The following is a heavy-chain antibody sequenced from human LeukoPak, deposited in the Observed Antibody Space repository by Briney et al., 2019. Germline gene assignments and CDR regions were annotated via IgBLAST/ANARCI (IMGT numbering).Heavy chain of an antibody. CDR2: IHYSGST. V-gene: IGHV4-39*01. CDR1: GGSISSSSYY. CDR3: ARAGYYESTSISDDAFDI. D-gene: IGHD3-22*01. Sequence: SETLSLTCTVSGGSISSSSYYWSWIRQPPGKGLEWIGSIHYSGSTYYNPSLKSRVTISVDTSKNQFSLKLSSVTAADTSVYYCARAGYYESTSISDDAFDIWGDGTMVTVSS. J-gene: IGHJ3*02.